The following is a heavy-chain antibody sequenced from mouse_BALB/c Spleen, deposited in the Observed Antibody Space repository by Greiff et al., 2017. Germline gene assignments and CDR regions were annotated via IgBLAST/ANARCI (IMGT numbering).Heavy chain of an antibody. D-gene: IGHD1-1*02. V-gene: IGHV1S81*02. CDR2: INPSNGGT. CDR3: TRTGAYYAMDY. J-gene: IGHJ4*01. CDR1: GYTFTSYY. Sequence: VQLQQPGAELVKPGASVKLSCKASGYTFTSYYMYWVKQRPGQGLEWIGGINPSNGGTNFNEKFKSKATLTVDKSSSTAYMQLSSLTSEDSAVYYCTRTGAYYAMDYWGQGTSVTVSS.